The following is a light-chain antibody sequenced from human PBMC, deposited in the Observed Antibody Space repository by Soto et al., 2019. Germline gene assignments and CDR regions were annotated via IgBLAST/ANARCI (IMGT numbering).Light chain of an antibody. V-gene: IGKV1D-16*01. CDR2: DAS. J-gene: IGKJ4*01. CDR3: QQYFSYPLT. Sequence: DIQMTQSPSSLSASIGDRVSITCRASQGVRTWLAWYRQKPGKAPEPLIYDASNLQSGVPSRFSGSGSGTDFTISISSLQPEDFATYYCQQYFSYPLTFGGGTKVDIK. CDR1: QGVRTW.